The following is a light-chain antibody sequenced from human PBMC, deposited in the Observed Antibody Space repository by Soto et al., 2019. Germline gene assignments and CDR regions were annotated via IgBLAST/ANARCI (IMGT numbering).Light chain of an antibody. J-gene: IGLJ3*02. V-gene: IGLV1-44*01. CDR2: NNN. CDR1: SSNIGSTT. Sequence: QAVVTQPPSASGTPGQRVTIACSGSSSNIGSTTVKWYQQLPGTAPKLLIYNNNQRPSGVPDRFSGSKSGTSASLAISGLQSEDEADYYCAAWDDSLNGVVFDGGTKLTVL. CDR3: AAWDDSLNGVV.